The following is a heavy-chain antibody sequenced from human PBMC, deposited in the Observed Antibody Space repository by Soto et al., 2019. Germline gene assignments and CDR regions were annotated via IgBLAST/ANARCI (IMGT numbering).Heavy chain of an antibody. D-gene: IGHD3-10*01. CDR2: IYHSGST. CDR3: ARGELWFAEFDY. Sequence: TSETLSLTCAVSGGSISSGGYSWSWVRQPPGKGLEWIGYIYHSGSTYYNPSLKTRATISVDTSKNQFSLKLTSVTAADTAVYYCARGELWFAEFDYWGQGTLVTVSS. CDR1: GGSISSGGYS. V-gene: IGHV4-30-2*01. J-gene: IGHJ4*02.